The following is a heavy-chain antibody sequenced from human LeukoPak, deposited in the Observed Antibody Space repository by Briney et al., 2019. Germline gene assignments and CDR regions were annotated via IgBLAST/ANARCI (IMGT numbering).Heavy chain of an antibody. CDR2: INPNSGGT. D-gene: IGHD6-19*01. V-gene: IGHV1-2*02. J-gene: IGHJ4*02. CDR3: ARAYSSGWYDGEFGY. CDR1: GYTFTGYY. Sequence: ASVKVSCKASGYTFTGYYMHWVRQAPGQGLEWMGWINPNSGGTNYAQKFQGRVTMTRDTSISTAYMELSRLRSDDTAVYYCARAYSSGWYDGEFGYWGQGTLVTVSS.